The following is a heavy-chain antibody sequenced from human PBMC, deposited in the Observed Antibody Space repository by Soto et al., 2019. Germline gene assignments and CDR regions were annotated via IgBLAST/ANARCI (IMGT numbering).Heavy chain of an antibody. CDR1: GFTFSYYS. CDR2: ISSSSTYI. Sequence: GGSLRLSCAASGFTFSYYSMNWVRQAPGKGLEWVSSISSSSTYIYYADSVKGRFTISRDNANNSLYLQMNSLRAEDTAVYYCARVHYYDSSGYYLWGQGTLVTVSS. CDR3: ARVHYYDSSGYYL. V-gene: IGHV3-21*01. J-gene: IGHJ4*02. D-gene: IGHD3-22*01.